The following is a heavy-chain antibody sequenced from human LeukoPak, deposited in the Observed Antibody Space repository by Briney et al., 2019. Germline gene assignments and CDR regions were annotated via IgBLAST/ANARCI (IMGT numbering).Heavy chain of an antibody. J-gene: IGHJ4*02. CDR3: TTGSATGTGSGY. CDR2: IRSKPYGGTT. V-gene: IGHV3-49*04. D-gene: IGHD6-13*01. CDR1: GFTFGDYV. Sequence: GRSLRLSCTASGFTFGDYVMSWVRQAPGKGLEWVGFIRSKPYGGTTEYAAFVKGRFIISRDDSKTIAYLQMNSLKSEDTAVYYCTTGSATGTGSGYWGQGTLVTVSS.